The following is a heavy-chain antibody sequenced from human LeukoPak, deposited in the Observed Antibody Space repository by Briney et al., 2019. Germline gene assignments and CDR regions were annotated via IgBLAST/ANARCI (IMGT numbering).Heavy chain of an antibody. Sequence: GGSLRLSCAASGFTFSSYAMSWVRQAPGKGLEWVSAISGSGGSTYYADSVKGRFTISRDNSKNTLYLQMNSLRAEDTAVYYCATTLDYYDSSGYVMHYFDYWGQGTLVTVSS. CDR1: GFTFSSYA. V-gene: IGHV3-23*01. D-gene: IGHD3-22*01. CDR3: ATTLDYYDSSGYVMHYFDY. J-gene: IGHJ4*02. CDR2: ISGSGGST.